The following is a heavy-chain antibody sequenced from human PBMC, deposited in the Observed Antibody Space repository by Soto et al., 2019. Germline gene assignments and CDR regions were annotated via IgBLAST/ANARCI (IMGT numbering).Heavy chain of an antibody. CDR2: ISAYNGNT. J-gene: IGHJ6*04. CDR3: ARGTRKDYSNYHSYYSTDV. Sequence: ASVKVSCKASGYTFTSYGISWVRQAPGQGLEWMGWISAYNGNTNYAQKLQGRVTMTTDTSTSTAYMELRSLRSDDTAVYYCARGTRKDYSNYHSYYSTDVWGKGTTVTLSS. V-gene: IGHV1-18*01. CDR1: GYTFTSYG. D-gene: IGHD4-4*01.